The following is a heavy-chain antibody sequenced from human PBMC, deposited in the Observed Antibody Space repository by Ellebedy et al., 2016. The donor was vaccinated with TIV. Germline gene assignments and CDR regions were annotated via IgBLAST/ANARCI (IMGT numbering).Heavy chain of an antibody. CDR2: IHPSDSDT. Sequence: GESLKISCKISGYNFSNNWISWVRQKPGKGLEWMGRIHPSDSDTDYRPSFRGHVTMSVDKSISFAFLQWSSLQASDTAMYYCARRGDSDFDSWGQGTVVTASP. J-gene: IGHJ4*02. D-gene: IGHD4-17*01. CDR1: GYNFSNNW. V-gene: IGHV5-10-1*01. CDR3: ARRGDSDFDS.